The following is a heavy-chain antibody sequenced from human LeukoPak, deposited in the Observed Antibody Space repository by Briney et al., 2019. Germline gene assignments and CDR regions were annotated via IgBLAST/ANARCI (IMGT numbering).Heavy chain of an antibody. Sequence: GGSLRLSCAASGFTFSSYGMHWVRQAPGKGLEWVAFIRYDGSNKYYADSVKGRFTISRDNSKNTLYLQMNSLKTEDTAVYYCTTAGYCSGGSCYPDYWGQGTLVTVSS. CDR1: GFTFSSYG. CDR3: TTAGYCSGGSCYPDY. V-gene: IGHV3-30*02. D-gene: IGHD2-15*01. CDR2: IRYDGSNK. J-gene: IGHJ4*02.